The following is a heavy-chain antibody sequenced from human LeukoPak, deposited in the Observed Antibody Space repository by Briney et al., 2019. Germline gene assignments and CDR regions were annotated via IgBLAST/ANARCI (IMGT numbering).Heavy chain of an antibody. D-gene: IGHD2-2*01. Sequence: AASVKVTCKASGYTFTGYYMHWVRQAPGQGLEWMGWINPNSGGTNYAQKFQGRVTMTRDTSISTAYMELSRLRSDDTAVYYCARGYCSSTSCSPFDYWGQGTLVTVSS. V-gene: IGHV1-2*02. CDR2: INPNSGGT. CDR3: ARGYCSSTSCSPFDY. J-gene: IGHJ4*02. CDR1: GYTFTGYY.